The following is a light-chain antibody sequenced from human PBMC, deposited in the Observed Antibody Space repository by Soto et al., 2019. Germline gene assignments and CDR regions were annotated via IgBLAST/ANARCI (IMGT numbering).Light chain of an antibody. CDR3: QRQGAT. CDR1: QSVSSSD. J-gene: IGKJ1*01. CDR2: GAS. V-gene: IGKV3-20*01. Sequence: EIVLTQSPGTLSLSPGERATLSCRASQSVSSSDLAWYQQKPGQAPRLLIYGASSRATGIPDRFSGSGSGTDFNLTISGLEPEDSAVYYCQRQGATFGQGTKVEIK.